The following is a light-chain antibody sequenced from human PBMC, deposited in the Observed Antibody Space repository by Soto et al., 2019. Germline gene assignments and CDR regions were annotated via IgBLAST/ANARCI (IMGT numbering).Light chain of an antibody. Sequence: EIVLTQSPGTLSLSPGERATLSCRASQSVSSSYLAWYQQKPGQAPRLLIYDASSRATGIPDRFSGSGSGTDFTLTISRLEPEDFAVYYCQHYGSPRTFGQGTKVEIK. CDR1: QSVSSSY. V-gene: IGKV3-20*01. CDR3: QHYGSPRT. J-gene: IGKJ1*01. CDR2: DAS.